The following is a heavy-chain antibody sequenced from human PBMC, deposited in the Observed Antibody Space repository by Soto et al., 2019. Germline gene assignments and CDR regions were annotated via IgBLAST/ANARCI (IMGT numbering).Heavy chain of an antibody. V-gene: IGHV4-34*01. D-gene: IGHD3-16*01. CDR2: INHSGST. CDR3: AGVVFFCLGELSFGDYYSGWAV. J-gene: IGHJ6*04. CDR1: GGSFSAYY. Sequence: SETLSLTCAVYGGSFSAYYWSWIRQPPGNGLEWIGEINHSGSTNYNPSLKSRVTISVETSKNQFSLKLSSVTAAGMAVYYCAGVVFFCLGELSFGDYYSGWAVWGKGPTVPVSP.